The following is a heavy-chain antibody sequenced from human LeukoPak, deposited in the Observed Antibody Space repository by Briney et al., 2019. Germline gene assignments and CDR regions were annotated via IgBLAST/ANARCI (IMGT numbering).Heavy chain of an antibody. D-gene: IGHD5-18*01. CDR1: GYIFTIYP. J-gene: IGHJ4*02. CDR3: ARDRAMADY. V-gene: IGHV1-3*04. CDR2: INTGNGNT. Sequence: ASVNVSCKASGYIFTIYPIHWVRQAPGQRLEWMGWINTGNGNTKYSQRFEGRVTVTTDTSAAAAYMELSSLRSEDTAVYYCARDRAMADYWGQGTLVTVSS.